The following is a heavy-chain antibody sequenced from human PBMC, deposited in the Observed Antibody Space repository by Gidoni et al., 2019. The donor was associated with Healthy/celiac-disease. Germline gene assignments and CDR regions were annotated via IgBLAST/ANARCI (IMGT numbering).Heavy chain of an antibody. CDR3: ASWERYSSSSGFYYGMDV. J-gene: IGHJ6*02. CDR2: ITPIFGTA. V-gene: IGHV1-69*06. Sequence: QVPLVQSGAEVKKPGSSVTVSCTASGGTFSSLSLSWVRQAPGQGLEWLGGITPIFGTANYAQKFQGRVTITADKSTSTAYMELSSLRSEDTAVYYCASWERYSSSSGFYYGMDVWGQGTTVTVSS. D-gene: IGHD6-6*01. CDR1: GGTFSSLS.